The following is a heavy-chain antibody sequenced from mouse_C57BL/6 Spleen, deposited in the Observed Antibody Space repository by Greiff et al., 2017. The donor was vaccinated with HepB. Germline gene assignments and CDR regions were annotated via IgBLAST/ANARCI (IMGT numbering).Heavy chain of an antibody. CDR2: IDPSDSYT. CDR1: GYTFTSYW. CDR3: ARSTHYYGSSYDAMDY. J-gene: IGHJ4*01. V-gene: IGHV1-59*01. D-gene: IGHD1-1*01. Sequence: QVQLQQPGAELVRPGTSVKLSCKASGYTFTSYWMHWVKQRPGQGLEWIGVIDPSDSYTNYNQKFKGKATLTVDTSSSTAYMQLSSLTSEDSAVYYCARSTHYYGSSYDAMDYWGQGTSVTVSS.